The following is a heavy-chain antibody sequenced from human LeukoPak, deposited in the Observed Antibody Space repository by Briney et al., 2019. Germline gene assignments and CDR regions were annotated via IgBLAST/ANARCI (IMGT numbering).Heavy chain of an antibody. J-gene: IGHJ3*02. D-gene: IGHD1-26*01. CDR3: AGWEWELTAFDI. V-gene: IGHV4-34*01. CDR2: INHSGNT. Sequence: SETLSLTCGVYGGSFSGYYWSWIRQPPGKGLEWIGEINHSGNTNYNPSLKSQVTISVDTSKNHFSLKLSSVTAADTAVYYCAGWEWELTAFDIWGQGTMVTVSS. CDR1: GGSFSGYY.